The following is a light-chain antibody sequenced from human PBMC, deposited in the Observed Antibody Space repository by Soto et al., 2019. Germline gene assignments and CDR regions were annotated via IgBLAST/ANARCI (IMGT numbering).Light chain of an antibody. CDR1: QSVSSSY. CDR3: QQYGSSPLST. V-gene: IGKV3-20*01. CDR2: GAS. J-gene: IGKJ1*01. Sequence: EIVVTQAPGTLSLSPGERATLSCRASQSVSSSYLAWYQQKPGQAPRLLIYGASSRATGIPDRFSGSGSGTDFTLTISRLEPEDFAVYYCQQYGSSPLSTFGQGTKVDIK.